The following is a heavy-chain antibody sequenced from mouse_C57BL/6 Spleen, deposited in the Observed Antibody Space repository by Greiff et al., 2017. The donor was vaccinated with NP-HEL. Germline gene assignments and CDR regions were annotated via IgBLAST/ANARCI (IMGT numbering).Heavy chain of an antibody. CDR3: RISTINA. J-gene: IGHJ2*01. CDR2: TDPANGNT. Sequence: VQLKQSGAELVKPAASLKLSCTASGYNIKDIYIHWVKQRPEKGLERIRRTDPANGNTKYDPKFQGKATITADTSSNTAYLQRSSLTSEDTAVYYCRISTINAWGQGTTLTVSS. V-gene: IGHV14-3*02. CDR1: GYNIKDIY. D-gene: IGHD5-2*01.